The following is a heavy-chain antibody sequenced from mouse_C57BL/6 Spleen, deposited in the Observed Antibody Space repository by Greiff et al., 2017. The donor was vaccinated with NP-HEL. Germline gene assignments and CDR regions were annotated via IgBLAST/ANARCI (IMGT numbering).Heavy chain of an antibody. V-gene: IGHV1-72*01. CDR1: GYTFTSYW. CDR3: ARCYYYGSSYKGYFDV. CDR2: IDPNSGGT. J-gene: IGHJ1*03. D-gene: IGHD1-1*01. Sequence: QVQLQQPGAELVKPGASVKLSCKASGYTFTSYWMHWVKQRPGRGLEWIGRIDPNSGGTKYNEPFKSKATLTVDKPSSTAYMQLSSLTSEYSAVYYCARCYYYGSSYKGYFDVWGTGTTVTVSS.